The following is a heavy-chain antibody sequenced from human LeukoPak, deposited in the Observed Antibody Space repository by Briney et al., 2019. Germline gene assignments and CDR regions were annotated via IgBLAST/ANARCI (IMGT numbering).Heavy chain of an antibody. CDR2: ISGRGDTT. Sequence: PGGSLRLSCAASGFTFNTYAMSWVRQAPGKGLEWVSTISGRGDTTYYADSVKGRFSISRDNSKNTLYLQMNSLRAEDTAVYYCARDPGYAIYYFDYWGQGTLVTVSS. D-gene: IGHD5-12*01. CDR3: ARDPGYAIYYFDY. J-gene: IGHJ4*02. CDR1: GFTFNTYA. V-gene: IGHV3-23*01.